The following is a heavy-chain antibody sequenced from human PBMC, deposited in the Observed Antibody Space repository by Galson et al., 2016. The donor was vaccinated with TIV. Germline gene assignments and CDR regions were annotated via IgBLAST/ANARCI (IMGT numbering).Heavy chain of an antibody. CDR2: LWHDGKKK. V-gene: IGHV3-33*01. CDR3: AREKMTTTIFGSGFDP. J-gene: IGHJ5*02. Sequence: SLRLSCAASGFSLSDYGMHWVRQAPGKGLEWVAVLWHDGKKKYYADSVNGRFTISRDHARNTLHLQMNGLRAEDSAVYYCAREKMTTTIFGSGFDPWGQGTLVTVSS. CDR1: GFSLSDYG. D-gene: IGHD3-3*02.